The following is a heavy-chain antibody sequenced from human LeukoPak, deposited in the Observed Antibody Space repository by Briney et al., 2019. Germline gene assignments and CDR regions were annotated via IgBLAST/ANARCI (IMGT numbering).Heavy chain of an antibody. V-gene: IGHV1-18*04. CDR2: ISAYNDNT. CDR3: ARGGGMKPGDFEY. Sequence: ASVKVSCKASGYTFIGFYIHWVRQAPGQGLEWMGWISAYNDNTNYAQNLQGRVTMTTDTSTTTAYMELRSLRSDDTAVYYCARGGGMKPGDFEYWGQGTLVTVSS. J-gene: IGHJ4*02. CDR1: GYTFIGFY. D-gene: IGHD6-13*01.